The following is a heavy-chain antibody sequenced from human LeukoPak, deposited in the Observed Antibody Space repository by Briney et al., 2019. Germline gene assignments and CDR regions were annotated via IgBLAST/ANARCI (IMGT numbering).Heavy chain of an antibody. CDR3: ARESEPAGLAFDI. CDR2: ISSSSSSM. V-gene: IGHV3-48*01. J-gene: IGHJ3*02. Sequence: GGSLRLSCAASGFTFSSYSMNWVRQAPGKGLEWVSYISSSSSSMYYADSVKGRFTISRDNAKNSLYLQMNSLRAEDTAVYYCARESEPAGLAFDIWGQGTMVTVSS. D-gene: IGHD1-14*01. CDR1: GFTFSSYS.